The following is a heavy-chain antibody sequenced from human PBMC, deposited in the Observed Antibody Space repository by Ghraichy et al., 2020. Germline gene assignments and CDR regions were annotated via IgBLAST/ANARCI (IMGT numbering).Heavy chain of an antibody. D-gene: IGHD3-22*01. CDR3: ARDEMYYYDYSGWHY. J-gene: IGHJ4*02. CDR1: GYSFTTYG. Sequence: ASVKVSCKTSGYSFTTYGISWVRQAPGQGLEWMGWISGLNGNTNYAQKLQDRVTMTTDTSTSTAYMELRSLRSDDTAVYYCARDEMYYYDYSGWHYWGQGTLVTVSS. V-gene: IGHV1-18*04. CDR2: ISGLNGNT.